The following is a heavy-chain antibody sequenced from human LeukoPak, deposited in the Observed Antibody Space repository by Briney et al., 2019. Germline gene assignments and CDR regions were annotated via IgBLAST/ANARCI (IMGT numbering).Heavy chain of an antibody. CDR1: GGSISSYY. Sequence: SETLSLTCTVSGGSISSYYWSWIRQPPGKGLEWIGYIYYSGSTNYNPSLKSRVTISVDTSKNQFSLKLSSVTAADTAVYYCARFSYYGSGSYFDYWDQGTLVTVSS. D-gene: IGHD3-10*01. J-gene: IGHJ4*02. CDR3: ARFSYYGSGSYFDY. V-gene: IGHV4-59*01. CDR2: IYYSGST.